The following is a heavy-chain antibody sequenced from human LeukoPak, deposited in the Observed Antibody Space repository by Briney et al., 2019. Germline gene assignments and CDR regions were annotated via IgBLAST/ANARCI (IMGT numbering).Heavy chain of an antibody. Sequence: PSETLSLTCTVSGGPMRNLYWTWIRQSPGKGLEWIGCIYNSGSTRYNPSLKSRVTISEDTSTNQFSLKLTSVSAADTAVYYCASASSGAIYYYGVDVWGPGTTVTVSS. CDR2: IYNSGST. CDR3: ASASSGAIYYYGVDV. V-gene: IGHV4-59*01. D-gene: IGHD3-10*01. J-gene: IGHJ6*02. CDR1: GGPMRNLY.